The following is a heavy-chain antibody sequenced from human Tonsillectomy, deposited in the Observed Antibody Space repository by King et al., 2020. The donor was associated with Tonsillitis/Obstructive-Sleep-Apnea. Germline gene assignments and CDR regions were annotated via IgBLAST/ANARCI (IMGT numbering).Heavy chain of an antibody. CDR2: ISSSGSTI. CDR1: GFTFSSYE. CDR3: ARFGIVVVAAPFDP. Sequence: VQLVESGGGLVQPGGSLRLSCAASGFTFSSYEMNWVRQAPGKGLEWVSYISSSGSTIYYADSVKGRFTISRDNAKNSLYLQMNSLRAEDTAVYYCARFGIVVVAAPFDPWGQGTLFTVSS. D-gene: IGHD2-2*01. V-gene: IGHV3-48*03. J-gene: IGHJ5*02.